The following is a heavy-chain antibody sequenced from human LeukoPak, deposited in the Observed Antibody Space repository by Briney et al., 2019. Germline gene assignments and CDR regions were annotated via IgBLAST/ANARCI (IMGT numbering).Heavy chain of an antibody. CDR2: TSYNGNT. D-gene: IGHD6-19*01. J-gene: IGHJ4*02. CDR3: ARHSGSGWRALGY. Sequence: ASVKVSCKASGYTFSNYGISWVRQAPGLGLEWMGWTSYNGNTNYAQKFQDRVTMTTDTSTTTAYMELRSLESDDTAVYYCARHSGSGWRALGYWGQGTLVTVSS. CDR1: GYTFSNYG. V-gene: IGHV1-18*04.